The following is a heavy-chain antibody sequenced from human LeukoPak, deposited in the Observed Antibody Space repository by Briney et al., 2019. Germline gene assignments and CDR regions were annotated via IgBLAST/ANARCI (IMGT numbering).Heavy chain of an antibody. V-gene: IGHV3-66*01. CDR2: LYTGGTT. CDR3: ARAVDIVATTPFDL. D-gene: IGHD5-12*01. Sequence: PGGSLRLSCAASGFTFSSYAMSWVRQAPGKGLEWVSVLYTGGTTYYADSVKGRFTISRDNSKNTVYLDMNSLRAEDTAVYYCARAVDIVATTPFDLWGQGTMVTVSS. CDR1: GFTFSSYA. J-gene: IGHJ3*01.